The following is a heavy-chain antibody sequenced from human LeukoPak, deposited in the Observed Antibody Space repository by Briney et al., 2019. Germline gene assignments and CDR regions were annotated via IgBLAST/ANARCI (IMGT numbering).Heavy chain of an antibody. V-gene: IGHV4-39*07. CDR3: ARVLRTEQQWLLAPAGWFDP. CDR1: GGSISSSSYY. Sequence: SETLSLTCTVSGGSISSSSYYWGWIRQPPGKGLEWIGSIYYSGSTYYNPSLKSRVTISVDTSKNQFSLKLSSVTAADTAVYYCARVLRTEQQWLLAPAGWFDPWGQGTLVTVSS. J-gene: IGHJ5*02. D-gene: IGHD6-19*01. CDR2: IYYSGST.